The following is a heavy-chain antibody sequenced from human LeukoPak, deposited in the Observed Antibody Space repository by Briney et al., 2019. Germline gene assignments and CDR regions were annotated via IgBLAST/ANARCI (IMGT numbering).Heavy chain of an antibody. CDR2: IYYSGST. V-gene: IGHV4-31*03. CDR3: VRGPPSGDSSSWFDY. Sequence: SETLSLTCTVSGDSISSGGYYWSWIRQHPGKGLEWIGYIYYSGSTYYSPSLKSRVAISLDTSKNQFSLKLSSVTAADTAVHYCVRGPPSGDSSSWFDYWGQGTLVTVSS. J-gene: IGHJ4*02. D-gene: IGHD6-13*01. CDR1: GDSISSGGYY.